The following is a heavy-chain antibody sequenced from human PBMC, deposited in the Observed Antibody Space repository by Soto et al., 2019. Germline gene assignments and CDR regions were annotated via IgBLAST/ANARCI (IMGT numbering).Heavy chain of an antibody. CDR1: GGTFSSYA. V-gene: IGHV1-69*01. D-gene: IGHD6-6*01. Sequence: QVQLVQSGAEVKKPGSSVKVSCKASGGTFSSYAISWVRQAPGQGLEWMGGIIPIFGTANYAQKLQGRVTITADDSTSTADMELSSLRSEDTAVYYCARAVSAREAQYPDHFGYWGQGTLVTVSS. CDR2: IIPIFGTA. J-gene: IGHJ4*02. CDR3: ARAVSAREAQYPDHFGY.